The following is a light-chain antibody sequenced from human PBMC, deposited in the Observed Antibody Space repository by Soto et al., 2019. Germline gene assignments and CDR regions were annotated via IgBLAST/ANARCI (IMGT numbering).Light chain of an antibody. CDR1: QSVSSNN. Sequence: EIVLTQSPGTLSLSPGERATLSCRASQSVSSNNLAWYQQKPGQAPRVLVYGASNRATGIPDRFSGSGSGTDFTLTISRLEPEDFAVYYCQQYGSSPSTFGQGTKLEIK. J-gene: IGKJ2*01. V-gene: IGKV3-20*01. CDR2: GAS. CDR3: QQYGSSPST.